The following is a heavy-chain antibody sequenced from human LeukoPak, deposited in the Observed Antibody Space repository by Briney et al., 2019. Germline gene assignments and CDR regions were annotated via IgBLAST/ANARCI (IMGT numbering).Heavy chain of an antibody. CDR1: GFTFSTYG. J-gene: IGHJ4*02. D-gene: IGHD3-9*01. CDR3: AKVLERYFDWSLTYDY. CDR2: ISGSGGSK. V-gene: IGHV3-23*01. Sequence: GGSLRLSCAASGFTFSTYGMSWVRQAPGKGLEWVSAISGSGGSKYYADSVKGRFTISRDNSKNKLYLQMNSLRAEDTAVYYCAKVLERYFDWSLTYDYWGQGTLVTVSS.